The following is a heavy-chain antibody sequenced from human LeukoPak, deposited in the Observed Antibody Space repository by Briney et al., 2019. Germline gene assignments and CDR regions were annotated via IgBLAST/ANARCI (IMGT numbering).Heavy chain of an antibody. V-gene: IGHV3-30*04. Sequence: GRSLRLSCAASGFTFSSYAMHWVRQAPGKGLEWVAVISYDGSNKYYADSVKGRFTISRDNSKNTLYLQMNSLRAEDTAVYYCARTRDYGDYGSLNFDYWAREPWSPSPQ. CDR1: GFTFSSYA. D-gene: IGHD4-17*01. CDR3: ARTRDYGDYGSLNFDY. CDR2: ISYDGSNK. J-gene: IGHJ4*02.